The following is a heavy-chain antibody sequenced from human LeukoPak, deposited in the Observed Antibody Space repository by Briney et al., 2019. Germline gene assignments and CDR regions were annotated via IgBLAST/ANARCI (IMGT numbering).Heavy chain of an antibody. Sequence: ASVKVSCKASGYTFTDYYIHWVRQAPGEGLAWMGWLNPNSGGTHYAQKFQGKVTMSRDTSLSTAYMELSRLTSDDTALFYCARDYGFGNLLLFFDYWGQGTLVTVSS. CDR1: GYTFTDYY. J-gene: IGHJ4*02. CDR2: LNPNSGGT. V-gene: IGHV1-2*02. D-gene: IGHD3-16*02. CDR3: ARDYGFGNLLLFFDY.